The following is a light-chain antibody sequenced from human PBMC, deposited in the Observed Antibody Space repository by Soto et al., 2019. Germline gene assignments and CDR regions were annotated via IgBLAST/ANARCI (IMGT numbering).Light chain of an antibody. CDR3: MQGTHWPIT. Sequence: DVVMTQSQLSLPVTLGQPASISCRSNQSLVHRDGIASFSWFQQRPGRSPRRLIYKVSNRDSGVPARFSGSGSGTDFALKISRVEAEDVGVYYCMQGTHWPITFGQGTRLEIK. CDR1: QSLVHRDGIAS. V-gene: IGKV2-30*02. CDR2: KVS. J-gene: IGKJ5*01.